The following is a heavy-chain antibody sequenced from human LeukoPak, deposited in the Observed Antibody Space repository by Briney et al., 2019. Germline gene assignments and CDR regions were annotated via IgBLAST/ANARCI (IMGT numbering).Heavy chain of an antibody. J-gene: IGHJ3*02. CDR2: ISSSSSYI. CDR3: ARGCYYDSSGSCAFDI. V-gene: IGHV3-21*01. D-gene: IGHD3-22*01. Sequence: GGSLRLSCAASGFTFSSYSMNWVRQAPGKGLEWVSSISSSSSYIYYADSVKGRFTISRDNAKNSLYLQMNSLRAEDTAVYYCARGCYYDSSGSCAFDIWGQGTMVTVSS. CDR1: GFTFSSYS.